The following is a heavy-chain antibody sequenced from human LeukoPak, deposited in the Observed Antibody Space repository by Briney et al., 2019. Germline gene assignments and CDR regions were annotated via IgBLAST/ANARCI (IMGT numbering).Heavy chain of an antibody. CDR1: GYTFTSHY. CDR3: ARDCSSTACQGPVLDF. D-gene: IGHD6-13*01. Sequence: ASVKVSCKASGYTFTSHYVHWVRQAPGQGLEWMGIIHPSGGNPRSTENFQGRVTMTRDTSTSTVYLELRSLTSQDTDVYYCARDCSSTACQGPVLDFWGQGTLVTVSS. CDR2: IHPSGGNP. J-gene: IGHJ4*02. V-gene: IGHV1-46*01.